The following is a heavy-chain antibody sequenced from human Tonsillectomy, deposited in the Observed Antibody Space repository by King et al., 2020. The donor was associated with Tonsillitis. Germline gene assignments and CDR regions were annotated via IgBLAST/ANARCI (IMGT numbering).Heavy chain of an antibody. V-gene: IGHV4-34*01. D-gene: IGHD4-17*01. CDR3: ARGPVTQPFDP. Sequence: VQLQQWGEGLLKPSETLSLTCAVYGGSFSGYYWSWIRQPPGKGLEWIGEINHSGSTNYNPSLKSRVTISVDTSKNQFSLKLSSVTAADTAVYYCARGPVTQPFDPWGQGNLVTVSS. CDR2: INHSGST. CDR1: GGSFSGYY. J-gene: IGHJ5*02.